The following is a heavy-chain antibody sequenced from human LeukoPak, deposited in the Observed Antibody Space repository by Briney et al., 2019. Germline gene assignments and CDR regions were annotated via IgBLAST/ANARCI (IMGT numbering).Heavy chain of an antibody. CDR1: GYTFYNYA. V-gene: IGHV3-23*01. D-gene: IGHD3-16*01. J-gene: IGHJ2*01. Sequence: GGSLRLSCAASGYTFYNYAVTWVRQAPEKGLEWVSSISHDGASTHYADSVKGRFTISRDNSKNTVFLQMDSLRAEDTAVYFCAKYGSGQLWLLGWYFDFWGRGTLVSVSS. CDR3: AKYGSGQLWLLGWYFDF. CDR2: ISHDGAST.